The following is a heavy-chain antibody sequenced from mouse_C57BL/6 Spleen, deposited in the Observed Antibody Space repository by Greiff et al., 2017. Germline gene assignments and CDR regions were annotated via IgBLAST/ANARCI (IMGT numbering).Heavy chain of an antibody. Sequence: VKLMESGPGLVQPSQSLSITCTVSGFSLTSYGVHWVRQPPGKGLEWLGVIWSGGSTYYNAAFISRLSISKDNSKSQVFLNMNSLQADDTAIYYCSKKGSYYSNPYAMDYWGQGTSVTVSS. J-gene: IGHJ4*01. V-gene: IGHV2-4*01. CDR2: IWSGGST. CDR1: GFSLTSYG. D-gene: IGHD2-5*01. CDR3: SKKGSYYSNPYAMDY.